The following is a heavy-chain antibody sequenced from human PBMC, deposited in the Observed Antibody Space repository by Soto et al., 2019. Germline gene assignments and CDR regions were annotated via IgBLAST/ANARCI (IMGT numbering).Heavy chain of an antibody. Sequence: EVQLLESGGGLWHPGGSLSLPCAASGFTFSINARAGFRQAPGKGLEWVSGISDSGGSTYYADSVKGRFTISRDNSKNTLYLQMNSLRAEDTAVYYCANGCGGTCYSRIHYWGQGTLVTVSS. CDR1: GFTFSINA. CDR2: ISDSGGST. D-gene: IGHD2-15*01. J-gene: IGHJ4*02. CDR3: ANGCGGTCYSRIHY. V-gene: IGHV3-23*01.